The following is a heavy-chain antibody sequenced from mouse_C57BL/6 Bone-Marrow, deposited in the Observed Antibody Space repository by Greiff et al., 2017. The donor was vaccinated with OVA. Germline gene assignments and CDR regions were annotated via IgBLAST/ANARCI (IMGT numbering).Heavy chain of an antibody. CDR1: GYAFTNYL. CDR2: INPGSGGT. J-gene: IGHJ3*01. CDR3: ARGRRVVATPFAY. V-gene: IGHV1-54*01. D-gene: IGHD1-1*01. Sequence: VKLLESGAELVRPGTSVKVSCKASGYAFTNYLIEWVKQRPGQGLEWIGVINPGSGGTNYNEKFKGKATLTADKSSSTAYMQLSSLTSEDSAVYFCARGRRVVATPFAYWGQGTLVTVSA.